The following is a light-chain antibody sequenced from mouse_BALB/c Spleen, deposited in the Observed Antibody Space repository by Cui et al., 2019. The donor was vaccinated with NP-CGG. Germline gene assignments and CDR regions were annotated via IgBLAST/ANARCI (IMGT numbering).Light chain of an antibody. Sequence: QAVVTQESAPTTSPGETVTLTCRSSTGAVTTSTYANWVQEKPDHLFTGLIGGTNNRAPGVPARFSGSLIGDKATLTITGAQTEDEAIYFCALWYSNHWVFGGGTKLTVL. CDR1: TGAVTTSTY. V-gene: IGLV1*01. CDR2: GTN. J-gene: IGLJ1*01. CDR3: ALWYSNHWV.